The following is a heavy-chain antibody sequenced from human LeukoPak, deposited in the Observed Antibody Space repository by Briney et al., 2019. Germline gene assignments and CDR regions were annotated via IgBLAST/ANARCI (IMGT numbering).Heavy chain of an antibody. CDR1: GFTFSNYA. CDR3: AKEDVLRYFR. D-gene: IGHD3-9*01. CDR2: ISDTGGST. Sequence: GGSLRLSCAASGFTFSNYAMRWVRQAPGKGLEWVSGISDTGGSTYYADSVKGRFTISRDNSKNTLYLQMNSLRAEDTAVYYCAKEDVLRYFRWGQGTLVTVSS. V-gene: IGHV3-23*01. J-gene: IGHJ4*02.